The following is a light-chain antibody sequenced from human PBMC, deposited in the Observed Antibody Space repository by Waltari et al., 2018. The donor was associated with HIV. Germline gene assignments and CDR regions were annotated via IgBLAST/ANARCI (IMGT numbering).Light chain of an antibody. CDR3: QQYNRRPPWT. CDR1: ENVYTN. V-gene: IGKV3D-15*03. Sequence: EPVMTQSPATLSVSPGERATLSCRASENVYTNLAWYQQKPGQAPRLLIYAASIRDTGVPVRFSGSGSGTVFTLTINILQSEDFAVYYCQQYNRRPPWTFGQGTKVEVK. CDR2: AAS. J-gene: IGKJ1*01.